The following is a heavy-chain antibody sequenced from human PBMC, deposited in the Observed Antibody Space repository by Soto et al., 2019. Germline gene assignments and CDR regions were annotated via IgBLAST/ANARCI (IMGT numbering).Heavy chain of an antibody. V-gene: IGHV1-46*01. D-gene: IGHD3-22*01. Sequence: ASVKVSCKASGYTFTSYYMHWVRQAPGQGLEWMGIINPSGGSTSYAQKFQGRVTMTRDTSTSTVYMELSSLRSEDTAVYYCARDDDSSGYYKSQSYYYYGIDVWGQGTTVTVSS. CDR2: INPSGGST. CDR1: GYTFTSYY. J-gene: IGHJ6*02. CDR3: ARDDDSSGYYKSQSYYYYGIDV.